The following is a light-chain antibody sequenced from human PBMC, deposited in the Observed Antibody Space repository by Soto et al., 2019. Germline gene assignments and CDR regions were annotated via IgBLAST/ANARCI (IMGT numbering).Light chain of an antibody. CDR1: QSMSNY. CDR2: AAS. J-gene: IGKJ1*01. CDR3: QQSFSPLWT. V-gene: IGKV1-39*01. Sequence: DIQMTQSPSSLSASVGDRVTITCRASQSMSNYLNWYHQKPGKAPTLLIYAASSMQSGVPSRFSGSGSETDFTLTISSLQPDDSATYYCQQSFSPLWTFGQGTKVEV.